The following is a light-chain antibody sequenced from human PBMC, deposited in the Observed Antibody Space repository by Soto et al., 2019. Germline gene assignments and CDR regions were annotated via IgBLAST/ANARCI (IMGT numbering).Light chain of an antibody. J-gene: IGKJ5*01. CDR2: GAS. Sequence: DIQMTQSPSFVSASVGDRVTITCRASQGISRWLAWYQQRPGKAPELLIYGASSLQSGVPSRFSGNRSRTDSTLTISSLQPEYLATYYGQQANSFPLTFGQRTLLEIK. CDR3: QQANSFPLT. V-gene: IGKV1-12*01. CDR1: QGISRW.